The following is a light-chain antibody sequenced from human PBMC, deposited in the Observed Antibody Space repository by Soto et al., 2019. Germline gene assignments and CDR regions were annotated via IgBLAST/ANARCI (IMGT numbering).Light chain of an antibody. Sequence: DIQMTQSPSTLSASVGERGSIACRASQSVSNWLAWYQQKPGKAPNLLIYDVSSLESGVPSRFSGSGSGTEFILTISSLQPDDFATYYCQQYDSYSWTFGQGTKVDNK. CDR1: QSVSNW. CDR3: QQYDSYSWT. J-gene: IGKJ1*01. CDR2: DVS. V-gene: IGKV1-5*01.